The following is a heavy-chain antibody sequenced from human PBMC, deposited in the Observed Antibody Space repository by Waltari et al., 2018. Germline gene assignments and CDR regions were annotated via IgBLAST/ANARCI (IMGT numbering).Heavy chain of an antibody. CDR2: INHSGST. J-gene: IGHJ4*02. CDR1: GGSFSGYY. D-gene: IGHD2-21*02. Sequence: QVQLQQWGAGLLKPSEPLSLTCAVYGGSFSGYYWSWIRQPPGKGLEWIGEINHSGSTNYNPSLKSRVTISVDTSKNQFSLKLSSVTAADTAVYYCARLVVVTAIGFDYWGQGTLVTVSS. V-gene: IGHV4-34*01. CDR3: ARLVVVTAIGFDY.